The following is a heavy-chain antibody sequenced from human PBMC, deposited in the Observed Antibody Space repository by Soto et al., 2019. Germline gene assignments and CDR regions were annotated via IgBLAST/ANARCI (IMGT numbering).Heavy chain of an antibody. CDR2: IGTSGTPT. CDR3: TRILWSSRRNALDI. D-gene: IGHD2-21*01. V-gene: IGHV3-23*01. Sequence: GVSRIISCIASGFTFRNYAMAWVRQAPGEDLEWVSAIGTSGTPTLYADSVKSRFSISRDDSRNTVSLQMNSLGVEDTATYYCTRILWSSRRNALDIWGQGTTVTVSS. J-gene: IGHJ6*02. CDR1: GFTFRNYA.